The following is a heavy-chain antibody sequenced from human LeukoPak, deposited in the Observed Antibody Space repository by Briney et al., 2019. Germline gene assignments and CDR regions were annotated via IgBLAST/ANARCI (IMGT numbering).Heavy chain of an antibody. CDR3: ATGPYCTNGVCYREYFQH. D-gene: IGHD2-8*01. CDR2: FDPEDGET. Sequence: GASVTVSFTFSGCTLTELSMHWVRHAPGKGLGWMGGFDPEDGETIYAQKFQGRVTMTEDTSTDTAYMELSSLRSEDTAVYYCATGPYCTNGVCYREYFQHWGQGTLVTVSS. V-gene: IGHV1-24*01. J-gene: IGHJ1*01. CDR1: GCTLTELS.